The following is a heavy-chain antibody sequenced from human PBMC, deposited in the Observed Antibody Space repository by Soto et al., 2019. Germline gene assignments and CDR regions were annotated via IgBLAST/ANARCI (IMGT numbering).Heavy chain of an antibody. V-gene: IGHV4-59*08. CDR1: GGSISSYY. J-gene: IGHJ4*02. Sequence: SETLSLTCTLSGGSISSYYWSWIRQPPGKGLEWIGYIYYSGSTNYNPSLKSRVTISVDTSKNQFSLKLSSVTAADTAVYYCARRYGSSLDYWGQGTLVTVSS. CDR2: IYYSGST. D-gene: IGHD5-12*01. CDR3: ARRYGSSLDY.